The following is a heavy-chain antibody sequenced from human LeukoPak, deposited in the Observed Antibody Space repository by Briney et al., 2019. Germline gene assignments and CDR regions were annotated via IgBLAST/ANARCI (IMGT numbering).Heavy chain of an antibody. J-gene: IGHJ6*03. V-gene: IGHV3-23*01. CDR2: ISGSGGST. Sequence: GGSLRLSCAASGFTFSSYAMSWVRQAPGKGLEWVSAISGSGGSTYYADSVKGRFTISRDNSKNTLYLQMNSLRAEDTAVYYCARGPGYSSSWYVYYYYYMDVWGKGTTVTVSS. D-gene: IGHD6-13*01. CDR1: GFTFSSYA. CDR3: ARGPGYSSSWYVYYYYYMDV.